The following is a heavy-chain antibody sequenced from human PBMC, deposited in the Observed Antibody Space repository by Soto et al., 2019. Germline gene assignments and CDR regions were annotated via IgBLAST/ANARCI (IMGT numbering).Heavy chain of an antibody. D-gene: IGHD6-6*01. CDR3: ARDWRYSSSSYY. CDR2: IDQDGSEK. Sequence: PGGSLRLSCAASGFTFSSYWMSWVRQAPGKGLERVATIDQDGSEKYYVDSVKGRFTISRYNANNSLYLQMNSLRVEDTALYYCARDWRYSSSSYYWGQGTLVTVSS. J-gene: IGHJ4*02. CDR1: GFTFSSYW. V-gene: IGHV3-7*01.